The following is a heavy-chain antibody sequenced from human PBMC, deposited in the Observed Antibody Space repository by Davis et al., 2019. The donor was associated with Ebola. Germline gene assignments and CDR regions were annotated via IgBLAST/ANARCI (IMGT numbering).Heavy chain of an antibody. J-gene: IGHJ4*02. Sequence: GESLKISCAASGFTFSDYYMSWVRQAPGKGLEWISCINHSGDSIFYADFVKGRFTMSRDNANNFLYLQLSSLRADDTAMYYCARNSAPPDYWGQGALVTVSS. CDR2: INHSGDSI. CDR1: GFTFSDYY. V-gene: IGHV3-11*01. D-gene: IGHD6-6*01. CDR3: ARNSAPPDY.